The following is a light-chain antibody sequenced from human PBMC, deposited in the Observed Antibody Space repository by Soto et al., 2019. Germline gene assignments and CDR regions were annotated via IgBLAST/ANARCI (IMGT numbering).Light chain of an antibody. Sequence: QSALTQPPSASGSPGRSVTISCTGTSSDVGGYDYVSWFQQHPGKAPKLIIYEVTKRPSGVPDRFSASKSGNTASLTVSGLQAEDEADYYCHSYADNILVAFGGGTQLTVL. CDR2: EVT. CDR3: HSYADNILVA. J-gene: IGLJ2*01. V-gene: IGLV2-8*01. CDR1: SSDVGGYDY.